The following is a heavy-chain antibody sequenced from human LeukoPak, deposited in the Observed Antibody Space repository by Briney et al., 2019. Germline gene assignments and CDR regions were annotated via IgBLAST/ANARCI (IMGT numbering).Heavy chain of an antibody. D-gene: IGHD6-13*01. CDR2: IHSSGVT. V-gene: IGHV4-59*08. CDR3: ARHNPSGDSSWSS. J-gene: IGHJ5*02. Sequence: PSETLSLTCTVTGDSISRYYWSWIRQPPGKGLEWIAYIHSSGVTRYNPSLKSRVTISLDTSKNQFSLKLGSVTAADTAVYYCARHNPSGDSSWSSWSQGTLVTVSS. CDR1: GDSISRYY.